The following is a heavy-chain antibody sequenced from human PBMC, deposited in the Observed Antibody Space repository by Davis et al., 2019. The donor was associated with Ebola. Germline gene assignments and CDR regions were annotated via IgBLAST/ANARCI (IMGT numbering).Heavy chain of an antibody. D-gene: IGHD2-8*02. Sequence: GGSLRLSCVVSGLTFSRYGMHWVRPAPGKGLEWVAFIWYDGRNSHYIDSVKGRFTISRDNSKNTLYLQMSSLRTEDTAVYYCAKDPLGHTGENDYWGQGTVVAVSS. J-gene: IGHJ4*02. V-gene: IGHV3-30*02. CDR1: GLTFSRYG. CDR3: AKDPLGHTGENDY. CDR2: IWYDGRNS.